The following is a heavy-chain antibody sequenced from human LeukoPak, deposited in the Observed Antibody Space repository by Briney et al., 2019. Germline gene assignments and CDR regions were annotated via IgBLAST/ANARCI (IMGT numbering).Heavy chain of an antibody. CDR2: INPSGGST. CDR3: ARDFVVGATPLAFDY. D-gene: IGHD1-26*01. CDR1: GYTFTNYY. Sequence: ASVKVSCKASGYTFTNYYMRWVRQAPGQGLEWMGIINPSGGSTNYAQKFQGRVTMTRDTSTSTVYMDLSSLRSEDTAVYYCARDFVVGATPLAFDYWGQGTPVTVSS. V-gene: IGHV1-46*01. J-gene: IGHJ4*02.